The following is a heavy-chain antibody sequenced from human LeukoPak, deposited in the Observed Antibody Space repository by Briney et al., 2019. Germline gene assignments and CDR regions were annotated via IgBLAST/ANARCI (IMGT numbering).Heavy chain of an antibody. J-gene: IGHJ4*02. CDR2: IYYSGIT. Sequence: SETLSLTCTVSGGSISSYYWSWIRQPPGKGLEWIGYIYYSGITNYNPSLKSRVTISVDTSKNQFSLKLSSVTAADTAVYYCARSHSVWTSFDYWGQGTLVTVSS. CDR3: ARSHSVWTSFDY. D-gene: IGHD3/OR15-3a*01. V-gene: IGHV4-59*01. CDR1: GGSISSYY.